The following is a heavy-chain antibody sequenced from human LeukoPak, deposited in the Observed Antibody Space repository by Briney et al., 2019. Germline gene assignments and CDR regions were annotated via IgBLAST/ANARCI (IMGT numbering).Heavy chain of an antibody. CDR1: GFTFSSYA. CDR3: AGHARGSYLVY. Sequence: GGSLRLSCAASGFTFSSYAMHWVRQAPGKGLEWVAVISYDGSNKYYADSVKGRFTISRDNSKNTLYLQMNSLRAEDTATYYCAGHARGSYLVYWGQGILVTVST. CDR2: ISYDGSNK. J-gene: IGHJ4*02. D-gene: IGHD6-6*01. V-gene: IGHV3-30-3*01.